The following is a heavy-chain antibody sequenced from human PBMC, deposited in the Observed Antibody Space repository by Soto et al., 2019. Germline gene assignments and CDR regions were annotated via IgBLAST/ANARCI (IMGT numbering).Heavy chain of an antibody. CDR1: GGTFSPYT. Sequence: QVQLVQSGAEVKKPGSSVKVSCKASGGTFSPYTINWVRQAPGQGLEWMGRIIPFHGVTNYAQKFQARVTSTADKSTSTAYMELSGLRFEDTAMYYCTRDWEMTFSTWSCGGFWRRGTLVTVSS. D-gene: IGHD3-3*02. J-gene: IGHJ4*02. CDR3: TRDWEMTFSTWSCGGF. CDR2: IIPFHGVT. V-gene: IGHV1-69*02.